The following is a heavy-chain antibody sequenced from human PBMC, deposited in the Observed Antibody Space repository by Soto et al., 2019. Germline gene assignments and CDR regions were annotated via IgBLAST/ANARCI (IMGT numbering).Heavy chain of an antibody. CDR2: IYPGDSDT. CDR1: GYRFVSYW. CDR3: ARIFNDAFDI. J-gene: IGHJ3*02. Sequence: PGESLEISCKGSGYRFVSYWIGCVRQMPGKGLEWMGIIYPGDSDTRYSPSFQGQVTMSVDKSISTAYLQWSSLKASDIAMYYCARIFNDAFDIWGKGTMVTVSS. V-gene: IGHV5-51*01.